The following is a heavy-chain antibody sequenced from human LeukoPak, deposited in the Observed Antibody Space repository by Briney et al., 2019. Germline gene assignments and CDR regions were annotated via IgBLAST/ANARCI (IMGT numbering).Heavy chain of an antibody. Sequence: GGSLRLSCAASGFTVSSNYMSWVRQAPGKGLEWVSVIYSGGSTYYADSVKGRFTISRDNSKNTLYLQMNSLRAEDTAVYYCAKDRRVWSTTYYFDYWGQGTLVTVSS. CDR2: IYSGGST. CDR3: AKDRRVWSTTYYFDY. D-gene: IGHD1-1*01. J-gene: IGHJ4*02. V-gene: IGHV3-53*01. CDR1: GFTVSSNY.